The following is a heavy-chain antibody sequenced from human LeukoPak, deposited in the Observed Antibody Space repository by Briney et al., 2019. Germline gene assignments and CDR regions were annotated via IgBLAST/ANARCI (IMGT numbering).Heavy chain of an antibody. CDR3: AVQRSDGYSYGYDY. D-gene: IGHD5-18*01. CDR1: GYTLTELS. V-gene: IGHV1-24*01. J-gene: IGHJ4*02. Sequence: ASVKVSCKVSGYTLTELSMHWVRQAPGKGLEWMGGFDPEDGETIYAQKFQGRVTMTEDTSTDTAYMELSSLRSEDTAVYYCAVQRSDGYSYGYDYWGQGTLVTVSS. CDR2: FDPEDGET.